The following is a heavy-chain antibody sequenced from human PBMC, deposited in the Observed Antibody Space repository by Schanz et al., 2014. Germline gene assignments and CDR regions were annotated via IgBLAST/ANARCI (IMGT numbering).Heavy chain of an antibody. V-gene: IGHV1-18*01. CDR1: GYIFGSHG. D-gene: IGHD3-10*01. Sequence: QLMQSGSEVRKPGASVKVSCKATGYIFGSHGMTWVRQAPGQGPELMGWINAHTGNTQYAQKFQGRVNMTRDTVTTTVHLELTRLRTDDTAIYYCARVHIATYHYNSPGAFDIWGNGTTVTVSS. J-gene: IGHJ6*04. CDR3: ARVHIATYHYNSPGAFDI. CDR2: INAHTGNT.